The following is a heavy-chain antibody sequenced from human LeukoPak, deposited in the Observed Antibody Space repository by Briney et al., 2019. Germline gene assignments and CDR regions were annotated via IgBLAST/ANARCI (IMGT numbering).Heavy chain of an antibody. CDR2: IYHSGST. CDR3: ARLYGSGSYYYFDY. V-gene: IGHV4-38-2*02. D-gene: IGHD3-10*01. Sequence: NPSETLSLTCTVSGYSISSGYYWGWIRQPPGKGLEWIGSIYHSGSTYYNPSLKSRVTISVDTSKNQLSLKLSSVTAADTAVYYCARLYGSGSYYYFDYWGQGTLVTVSS. CDR1: GYSISSGYY. J-gene: IGHJ4*02.